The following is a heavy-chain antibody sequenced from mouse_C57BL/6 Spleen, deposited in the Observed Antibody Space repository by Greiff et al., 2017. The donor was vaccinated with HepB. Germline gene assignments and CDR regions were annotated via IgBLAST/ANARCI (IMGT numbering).Heavy chain of an antibody. D-gene: IGHD2-5*01. J-gene: IGHJ1*03. CDR2: INPSSGYT. V-gene: IGHV1-4*01. CDR1: GYTFTSYT. CDR3: ARYSNYLWYFDV. Sequence: QVQLKQSGAELARPGASVKMSCKASGYTFTSYTMHWVKQRPGQGLEWIGYINPSSGYTKYNQKFKDKATLTADKSSSTAYMQLSSLTSEDSAVYYCARYSNYLWYFDVWGTGTTVTVSS.